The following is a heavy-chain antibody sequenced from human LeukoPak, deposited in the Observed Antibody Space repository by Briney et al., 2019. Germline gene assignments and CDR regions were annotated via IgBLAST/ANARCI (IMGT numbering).Heavy chain of an antibody. CDR1: GFTFSSYE. D-gene: IGHD3-22*01. J-gene: IGHJ6*02. CDR2: ISSSGSTI. V-gene: IGHV3-48*03. CDR3: ARSAYYYDSRGYHNYYHYGMDV. Sequence: PGGSLRLSCAASGFTFSSYEMNWVRQAPGKGLEWVSYISSSGSTIYYADSVKGRFTISRDNSKNTLYLQMNSLRAEDTAVYYCARSAYYYDSRGYHNYYHYGMDVWGQGTTVTVSS.